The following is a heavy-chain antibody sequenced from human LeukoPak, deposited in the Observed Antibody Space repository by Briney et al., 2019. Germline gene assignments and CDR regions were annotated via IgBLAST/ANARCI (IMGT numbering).Heavy chain of an antibody. CDR1: GYTFTNYY. D-gene: IGHD1-26*01. CDR3: ARGSSGSYLNYFDY. V-gene: IGHV1-46*01. CDR2: IDPSGGST. Sequence: ASVKVSCKASGYTFTNYYIHCVRQAPGQGLEWMGIIDPSGGSTSYAQKFQGRVTMTRDMSTSTVYMELSSLRSEDTAVYHCARGSSGSYLNYFDYWAREPWSPSPQ. J-gene: IGHJ4*02.